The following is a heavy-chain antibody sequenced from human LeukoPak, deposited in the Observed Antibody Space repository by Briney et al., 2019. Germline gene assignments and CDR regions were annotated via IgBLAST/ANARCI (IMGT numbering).Heavy chain of an antibody. J-gene: IGHJ4*02. CDR1: GITFNSLG. V-gene: IGHV3-33*01. Sequence: GGSLRLYCSASGITFNSLGMHRLRQAPGQGLEWLADIGYDGSNKDYADSVKVRFTISRYNSKNTLYLQMMSLKAKATYVYDCATSYSSGWQQGYFDYWGQGTLVTVSS. D-gene: IGHD6-19*01. CDR3: ATSYSSGWQQGYFDY. CDR2: IGYDGSNK.